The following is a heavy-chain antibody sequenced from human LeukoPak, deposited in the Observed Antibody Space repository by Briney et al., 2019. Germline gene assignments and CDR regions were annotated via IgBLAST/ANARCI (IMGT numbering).Heavy chain of an antibody. CDR2: IFSNGDT. CDR3: TRDQMNY. CDR1: EFTVSRNY. J-gene: IGHJ4*02. Sequence: PGGSLRLSCTASEFTVSRNYMLWVRQAPGKGLEWVSLIFSNGDTRYADSVKGRFTISRDTSKNTVSLQMNSLRVEDTAMYYRTRDQMNYWGQGTLVTVSS. V-gene: IGHV3-53*01. D-gene: IGHD5-24*01.